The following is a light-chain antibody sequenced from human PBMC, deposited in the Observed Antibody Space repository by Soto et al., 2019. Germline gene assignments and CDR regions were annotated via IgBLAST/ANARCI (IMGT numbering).Light chain of an antibody. CDR3: QQYNNWPRT. V-gene: IGKV1-5*01. CDR2: DVS. J-gene: IGKJ1*01. CDR1: QRISSW. Sequence: DIQMTQSPSTLSASVGDRVTITCRASQRISSWLAWYQQKPGKAPKLLIYDVSSLESGVPSRFSGSGSGTEFTLTISSLQSEDFAVYYCQQYNNWPRTFGQGTKVDIK.